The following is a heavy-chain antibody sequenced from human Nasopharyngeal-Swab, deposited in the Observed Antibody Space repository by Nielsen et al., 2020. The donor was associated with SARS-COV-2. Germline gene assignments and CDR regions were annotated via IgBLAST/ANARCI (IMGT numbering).Heavy chain of an antibody. CDR3: ARAVASINWFDP. CDR2: IFHSGTT. D-gene: IGHD5-24*01. CDR1: GDSISTSDYY. J-gene: IGHJ5*02. Sequence: SETLSLTCTVSGDSISTSDYYWSWVRQPPGKGLEWVAYIFHSGTTYSNPSLRSRISTSLDTSKNQFSLNLNSVTDADTAFYYCARAVASINWFDPWGPGTLITVSS. V-gene: IGHV4-30-4*01.